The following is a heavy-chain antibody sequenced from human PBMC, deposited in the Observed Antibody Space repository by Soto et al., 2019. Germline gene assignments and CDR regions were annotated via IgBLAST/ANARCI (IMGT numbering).Heavy chain of an antibody. V-gene: IGHV4-30-4*01. Sequence: LSLTCTVSGGSISSGDYYWSWIRQPPGKGLEWIGYIYYSGSTYYNPSLKSRVTISVDTSKNQFSLKLSSVTAADTAVYYCARGHQNYYDSSGYYLYWGQGTLVTVSS. J-gene: IGHJ4*02. CDR3: ARGHQNYYDSSGYYLY. CDR1: GGSISSGDYY. CDR2: IYYSGST. D-gene: IGHD3-22*01.